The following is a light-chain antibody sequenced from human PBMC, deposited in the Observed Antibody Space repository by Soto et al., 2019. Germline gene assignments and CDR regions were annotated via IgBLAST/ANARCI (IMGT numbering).Light chain of an antibody. CDR3: LHHHSFPYT. J-gene: IGKJ2*01. CDR1: DDIRND. CDR2: AAS. Sequence: DIQMTQSPSSLSASVGDRVTIVCRASDDIRNDLGWFQQKPGKAPKRLISAASSLQNGVPSRFSGSLSGTEFTLTTNTAQPEDMSAYYCLHHHSFPYTFGQGTKLEI. V-gene: IGKV1-17*01.